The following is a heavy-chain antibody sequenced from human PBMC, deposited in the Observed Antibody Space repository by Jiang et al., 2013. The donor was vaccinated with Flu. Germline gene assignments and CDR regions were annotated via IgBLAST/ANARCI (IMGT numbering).Heavy chain of an antibody. CDR3: ARVAGGSIAVASYLDY. D-gene: IGHD6-19*01. Sequence: VQLVESGGGLVKPGGSLRLSCAASGFTFSSYSMNWVRQAPGKGLEWVSSISSSSSYIYYADSVKGRFTISRDNAKNSLYLQMNSLRAEDTAVYYCARVAGGSIAVASYLDYWGQGTLVTVSS. CDR1: GFTFSSYS. CDR2: ISSSSSYI. V-gene: IGHV3-21*01. J-gene: IGHJ4*02.